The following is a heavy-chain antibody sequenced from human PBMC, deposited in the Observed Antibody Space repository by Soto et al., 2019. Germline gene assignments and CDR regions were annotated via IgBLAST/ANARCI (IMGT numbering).Heavy chain of an antibody. CDR3: ARARLRYFDWLVGYFDY. J-gene: IGHJ4*02. Sequence: ASVKVSCKASGYTFTSYAMHWVRQAPGQRLEWMGWINAGNGNTKYSQKFPGRVTITRDTSASTAYMELSSLRSEDTAVYYCARARLRYFDWLVGYFDYWGQGTLVTVSS. CDR2: INAGNGNT. V-gene: IGHV1-3*01. D-gene: IGHD3-9*01. CDR1: GYTFTSYA.